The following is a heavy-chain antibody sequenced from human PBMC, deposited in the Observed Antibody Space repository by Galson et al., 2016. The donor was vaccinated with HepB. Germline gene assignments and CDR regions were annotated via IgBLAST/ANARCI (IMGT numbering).Heavy chain of an antibody. J-gene: IGHJ4*02. CDR1: GFPFSSYM. CDR3: ARLGRYTVWYSVY. D-gene: IGHD3-16*02. Sequence: SLRLSCAASGFPFSSYMMHWVRQAPGKGLVWVTRINSDGSTTIYADSVKGRFTISRDNAKNTVYLKMKSLRAEDTAVYYCARLGRYTVWYSVYWGQGTLVTVSS. CDR2: INSDGSTT. V-gene: IGHV3-74*01.